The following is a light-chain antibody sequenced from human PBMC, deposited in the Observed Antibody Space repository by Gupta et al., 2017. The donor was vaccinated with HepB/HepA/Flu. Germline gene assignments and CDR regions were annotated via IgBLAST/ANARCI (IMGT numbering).Light chain of an antibody. CDR2: DVS. V-gene: IGLV2-14*03. J-gene: IGLJ1*01. Sequence: QSALTQPASVSGSPGQSTTISCTGTSSDVGGYNYGSWYQQHPGKAPKLMIYDVSNRPSGVSNRFSGSKSGNTASLTISGLQAEDEADYYCSSYTSISTPYVFGTGTKVTVL. CDR1: SSDVGGYNY. CDR3: SSYTSISTPYV.